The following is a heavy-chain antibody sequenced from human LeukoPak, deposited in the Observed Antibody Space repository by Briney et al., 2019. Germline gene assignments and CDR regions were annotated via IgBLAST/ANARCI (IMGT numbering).Heavy chain of an antibody. CDR2: IRSKAYGGTT. D-gene: IGHD2-15*01. CDR3: TRASRGVVVVAATAY. Sequence: PGGSLRLSCTASGFTFGDYAMSWFRQAPGKGLEWVGFIRSKAYGGTTEYAASVKGRFTISRDDSKSIAYLQMNSLKTEDTAVYYCTRASRGVVVVAATAYWGQGTLVTVSS. V-gene: IGHV3-49*03. CDR1: GFTFGDYA. J-gene: IGHJ4*02.